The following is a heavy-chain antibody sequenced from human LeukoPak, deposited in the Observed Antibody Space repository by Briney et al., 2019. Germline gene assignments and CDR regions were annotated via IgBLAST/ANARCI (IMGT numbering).Heavy chain of an antibody. CDR2: MNPNSGNT. CDR3: ARDKAVTTEVTQHFQH. D-gene: IGHD4-23*01. CDR1: GYTFTSSD. V-gene: IGHV1-8*01. Sequence: ASVKVTCKASGYTFTSSDINWVRQATGQGLEWMGWMNPNSGNTGYAQKFQFRVTMTTDTSTSTAYMELRSLRSDDTAVYYCARDKAVTTEVTQHFQHWGQGTLVTVSS. J-gene: IGHJ1*01.